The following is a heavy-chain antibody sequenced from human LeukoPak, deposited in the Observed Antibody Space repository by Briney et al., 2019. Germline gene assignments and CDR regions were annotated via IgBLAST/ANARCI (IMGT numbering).Heavy chain of an antibody. J-gene: IGHJ4*02. CDR1: GYTFTSYG. V-gene: IGHV1-18*01. D-gene: IGHD2-21*02. CDR3: AARSDVPSFAYFDY. CDR2: ISAYNGNT. Sequence: ASVKVSCKASGYTFTSYGISWVRQAPGQGLEWMGWISAYNGNTNYAQKFQGRVTITRNTSISTAYMELSSLRSEDTAVYYCAARSDVPSFAYFDYWGQGTPVTVSS.